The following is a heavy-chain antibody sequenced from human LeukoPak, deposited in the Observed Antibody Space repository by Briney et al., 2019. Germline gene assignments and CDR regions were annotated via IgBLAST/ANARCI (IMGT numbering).Heavy chain of an antibody. CDR1: GFTFSSYE. D-gene: IGHD3-10*01. Sequence: GGALRLSCAASGFTFSSYEMNWVRQAPGKGLEWVSYISSSGSTIYYADSVKGRFTISRDNAKNSLYLQMNSLRAEGTAVYYCARGRVLRIDYWGQGTLVTVSS. J-gene: IGHJ4*02. CDR3: ARGRVLRIDY. V-gene: IGHV3-48*03. CDR2: ISSSGSTI.